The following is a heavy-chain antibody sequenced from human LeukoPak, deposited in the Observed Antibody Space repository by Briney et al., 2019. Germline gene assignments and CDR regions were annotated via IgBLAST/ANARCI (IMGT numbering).Heavy chain of an antibody. D-gene: IGHD6-13*01. Sequence: GGSLRLSCAASGFTFSSYAMHWVRQAPGKGLEWVAVISYDGSNKYCADSVKGRFTISRDNSKNTLYLQMNSLRAEDTAVYYCARDGIAAAGSGYYYYYMDVWGKGTTVTVSS. V-gene: IGHV3-30*01. CDR1: GFTFSSYA. J-gene: IGHJ6*03. CDR3: ARDGIAAAGSGYYYYYMDV. CDR2: ISYDGSNK.